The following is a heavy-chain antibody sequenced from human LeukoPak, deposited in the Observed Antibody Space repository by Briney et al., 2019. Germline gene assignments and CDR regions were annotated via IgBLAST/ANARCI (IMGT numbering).Heavy chain of an antibody. J-gene: IGHJ4*02. CDR2: ISTNGGNT. CDR3: ARDVAAPGGVYFDY. D-gene: IGHD3-16*01. V-gene: IGHV3-64*04. Sequence: PGGSLRLSCSASGFTFSSYAMHWVRQAPGKGLGYVSAISTNGGNTYYADSVKGRFTISRDNSKNTLYLQMNSLRAEDTAVYYCARDVAAPGGVYFDYWGQGTLVTVSS. CDR1: GFTFSSYA.